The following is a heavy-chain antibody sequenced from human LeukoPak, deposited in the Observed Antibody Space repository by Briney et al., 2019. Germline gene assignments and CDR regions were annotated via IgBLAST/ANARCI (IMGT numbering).Heavy chain of an antibody. Sequence: SETLSLTCTVSGYSISSGYYWGWIRPPPGKGLEWIGSIYHSGSTYYNPSLKSRVTISVDTSKNQFSLKLSSVTAADTAVYYCARGNYGDGNWFDPWGQGTLVTVSS. CDR2: IYHSGST. V-gene: IGHV4-38-2*02. CDR1: GYSISSGYY. D-gene: IGHD4-17*01. CDR3: ARGNYGDGNWFDP. J-gene: IGHJ5*02.